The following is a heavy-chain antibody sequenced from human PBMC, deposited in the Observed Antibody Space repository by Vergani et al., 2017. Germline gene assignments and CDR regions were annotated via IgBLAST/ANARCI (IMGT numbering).Heavy chain of an antibody. CDR2: IYTSGRT. J-gene: IGHJ6*03. Sequence: QVQLQESGPGLVKPSQTLSLTCTVSGGSISSGSYYWSWIRQPAGKGLEWIGRIYTSGRTNYNPSLKSRVTMSVDTSKNQFSLKLSSVTAADTAVYYCARAIVEIPPTGLYYYYYMDVWGKGTTVTVSS. V-gene: IGHV4-61*02. D-gene: IGHD1-26*01. CDR1: GGSISSGSYY. CDR3: ARAIVEIPPTGLYYYYYMDV.